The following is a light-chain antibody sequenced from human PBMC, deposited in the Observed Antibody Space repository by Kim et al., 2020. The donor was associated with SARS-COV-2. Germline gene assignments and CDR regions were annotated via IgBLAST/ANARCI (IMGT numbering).Light chain of an antibody. V-gene: IGLV2-8*01. CDR3: SSCTGSNILV. CDR2: EVS. CDR1: SSDVGGYNY. J-gene: IGLJ2*01. Sequence: GQSLTISCTGTSSDVGGYNYVSWYQQHPGKAPKVMIYEVSKRPSGVPDRFSGSKSGNTASLTVSGLQAEDEADYYCSSCTGSNILVFGGGTQLTVL.